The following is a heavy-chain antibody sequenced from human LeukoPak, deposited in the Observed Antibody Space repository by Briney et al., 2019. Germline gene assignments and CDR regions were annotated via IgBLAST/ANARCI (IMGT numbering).Heavy chain of an antibody. D-gene: IGHD5-24*01. CDR1: GESFSGYY. J-gene: IGHJ4*02. V-gene: IGHV4-34*01. CDR3: ARVGRDGYNFHY. CDR2: INHSGST. Sequence: PSETLSLTCAVYGESFSGYYWNWIRQPPGKGLEWIGEINHSGSTNYNPSLKSRVTISVDASKNQFSLKLSSVTAADTAVYYCARVGRDGYNFHYWGQGTLVIVSS.